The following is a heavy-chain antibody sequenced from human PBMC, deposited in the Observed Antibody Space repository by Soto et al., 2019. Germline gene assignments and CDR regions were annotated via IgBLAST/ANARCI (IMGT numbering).Heavy chain of an antibody. J-gene: IGHJ6*02. CDR1: GFTFSSYG. V-gene: IGHV3-30*18. Sequence: QVQLVESGGGVVQPGRSLRLSCAASGFTFSSYGMHWVRQAPGKGLEWVAVISYDGSNKYYADSVKGRFTISRDNSKNTLYLQMNSLRAEDTAVYYCAKSMTTASNHYYGMDVWGQGTTVTVSS. CDR2: ISYDGSNK. D-gene: IGHD4-17*01. CDR3: AKSMTTASNHYYGMDV.